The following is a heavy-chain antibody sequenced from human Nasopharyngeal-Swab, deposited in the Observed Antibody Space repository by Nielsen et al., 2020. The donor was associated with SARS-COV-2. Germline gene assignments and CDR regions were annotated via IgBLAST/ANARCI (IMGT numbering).Heavy chain of an antibody. CDR1: GGSFSGYY. CDR3: ARGGIPTGDLPTGYYFDY. CDR2: INHSGST. V-gene: IGHV4-34*01. Sequence: SETLPLTCAVYGGSFSGYYWSWIRQPPGKGLEWIGEINHSGSTNYNPSLKSRVTISVDTSKNQFSLKLSSVTAADTAVYYCARGGIPTGDLPTGYYFDYWGQGTLVTVSS. J-gene: IGHJ4*02. D-gene: IGHD7-27*01.